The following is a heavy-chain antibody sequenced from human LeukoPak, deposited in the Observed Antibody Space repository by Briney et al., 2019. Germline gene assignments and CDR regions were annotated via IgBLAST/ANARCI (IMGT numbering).Heavy chain of an antibody. D-gene: IGHD3-9*01. CDR3: ARDYDIWTGYSQLDY. CDR1: GGPISSYY. CDR2: IYTSGST. J-gene: IGHJ4*02. V-gene: IGHV4-4*07. Sequence: SETLSLTCTVSGGPISSYYWSWIRRPAGKGLEWIGRIYTSGSTNYNPSLKSRVTMSVHTSKNQFSLKLSSVTAADTAVYYCARDYDIWTGYSQLDYWGQGTLVTVSS.